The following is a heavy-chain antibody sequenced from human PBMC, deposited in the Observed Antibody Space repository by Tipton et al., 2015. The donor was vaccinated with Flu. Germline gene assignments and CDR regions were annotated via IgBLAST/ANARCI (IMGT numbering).Heavy chain of an antibody. V-gene: IGHV3-23*01. CDR2: ISGSGGST. CDR1: GFTFSSYA. D-gene: IGHD6-13*01. CDR3: AKDLGYSWGSSWRVDAFDI. J-gene: IGHJ3*02. Sequence: GSLRLSCAASGFTFSSYAMSWVRQAPGKGLEWVSAISGSGGSTYYADSVKGRFTISRDNSKNTLYLQMNSLRAEDTAVYYCAKDLGYSWGSSWRVDAFDIWGQGTMVTVSS.